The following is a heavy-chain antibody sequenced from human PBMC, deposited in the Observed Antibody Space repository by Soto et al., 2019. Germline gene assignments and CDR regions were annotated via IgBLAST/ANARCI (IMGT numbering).Heavy chain of an antibody. J-gene: IGHJ4*02. V-gene: IGHV3-74*01. CDR2: IDGDGSIT. CDR3: IRDGYDYDSSSDYFGY. D-gene: IGHD3-22*01. CDR1: GFTFSSYW. Sequence: GGSLRLSCAASGFTFSSYWMHWVRQAPGKGLVWVSRIDGDGSITTYADSVKGRFTVSRDNAKNALYLQMNSLRAEDTAVYYCIRDGYDYDSSSDYFGYWGQGTRVTVSS.